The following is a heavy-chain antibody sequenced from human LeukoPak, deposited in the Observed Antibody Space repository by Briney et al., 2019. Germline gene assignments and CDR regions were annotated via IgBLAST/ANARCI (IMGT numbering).Heavy chain of an antibody. CDR2: ISPGGGTT. D-gene: IGHD3-10*01. CDR1: GFSFGSEA. Sequence: PGGSLRLSCVVSGFSFGSEAMSWVRQAPGRGLEWVSSISPGGGTTYYADSVKGRFTISRDNSESTLYVEMNSLRAEDTAIYYCAKSRSGSANWALRIFDNWGQGTLVSVSS. CDR3: AKSRSGSANWALRIFDN. J-gene: IGHJ4*02. V-gene: IGHV3-23*01.